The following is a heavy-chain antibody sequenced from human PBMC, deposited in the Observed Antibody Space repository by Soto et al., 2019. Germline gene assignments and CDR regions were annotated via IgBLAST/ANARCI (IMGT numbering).Heavy chain of an antibody. CDR1: GFTFSGHG. J-gene: IGHJ4*02. CDR2: IWYDGSKD. V-gene: IGHV3-33*06. Sequence: PGGSLRLSCAASGFTFSGHGMHWIRQAPGKGLEWVALIWYDGSKDYYADSVTDRFTISRDNSKDMVYLQMNSLRAEDTAVYYCAKDRRTRRSSSVGSEVDYWGQGTLVTVSS. D-gene: IGHD6-6*01. CDR3: AKDRRTRRSSSVGSEVDY.